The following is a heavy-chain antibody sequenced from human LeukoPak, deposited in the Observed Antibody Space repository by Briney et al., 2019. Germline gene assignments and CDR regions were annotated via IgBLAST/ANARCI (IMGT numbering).Heavy chain of an antibody. CDR3: ARDILGRSMELDY. Sequence: GGSLRLSCTASGFTFSTYEMNWVRQAPGKGLEWISYISGSGSSIFYADSLQGRFTVSRDNAKNSLYLQMNSLRDEDTAVYYCARDILGRSMELDYWGQGTLVTVSS. V-gene: IGHV3-48*03. CDR2: ISGSGSSI. D-gene: IGHD7-27*01. J-gene: IGHJ4*02. CDR1: GFTFSTYE.